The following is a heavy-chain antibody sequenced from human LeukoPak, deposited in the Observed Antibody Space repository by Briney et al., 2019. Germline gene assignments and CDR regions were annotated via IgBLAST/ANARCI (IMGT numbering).Heavy chain of an antibody. CDR2: ISYDGSNK. J-gene: IGHJ4*02. CDR3: AKDVMAYYDSSGYYNYFDC. Sequence: GSLRLSCAASGFTFSSYGMHWVRQAPGKGLEWVAVISYDGSNKYYADSVKGRFTISRDNSKNTLYLQMNSLRAEDTAVYYCAKDVMAYYDSSGYYNYFDCWGQGTLVTVSS. D-gene: IGHD3-22*01. CDR1: GFTFSSYG. V-gene: IGHV3-30*18.